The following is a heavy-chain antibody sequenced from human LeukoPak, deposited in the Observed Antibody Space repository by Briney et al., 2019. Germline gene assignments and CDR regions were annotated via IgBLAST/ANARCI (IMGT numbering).Heavy chain of an antibody. CDR3: AIMKDYYDSSAYYPFQH. D-gene: IGHD3-22*01. CDR2: INQDGSEK. J-gene: IGHJ1*01. V-gene: IGHV3-7*01. Sequence: GGSLRLSCIASGFTFSSYWMSWVRQAPGKGLEWVASINQDGSEKHYVDSVKGRFTISRDNAKNSLYLQMNSLRAEDAAVFYCAIMKDYYDSSAYYPFQHWGQGTLVTVSS. CDR1: GFTFSSYW.